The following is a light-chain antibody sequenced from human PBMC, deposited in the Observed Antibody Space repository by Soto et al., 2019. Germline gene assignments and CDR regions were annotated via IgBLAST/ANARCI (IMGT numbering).Light chain of an antibody. CDR1: QSVSRSY. CDR2: GAS. J-gene: IGKJ2*03. Sequence: EIVLTQSPGTLYLSPGERATLSCRASQSVSRSYLAWYQQKPGQAPRLLIYGASSRATGIPDRFSGRGSGTDFTLTISRLEPEDFAVYSCQQYGGSPNSFGQGTKLEIK. CDR3: QQYGGSPNS. V-gene: IGKV3-20*01.